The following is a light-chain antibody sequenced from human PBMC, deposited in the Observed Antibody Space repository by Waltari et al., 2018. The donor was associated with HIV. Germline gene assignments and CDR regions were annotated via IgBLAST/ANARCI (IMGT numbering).Light chain of an antibody. CDR1: PSELGTSQS. Sequence: QSALTQPRPVSGSPGQSATIASPGPPSELGTSQSVTWDQQNPGKVPKLMIYDVSERPSGVPDRVSGSKSGNTASLTISGLQADDEADYYGCSYIGNYTWVFGGGTKLTVL. J-gene: IGLJ3*02. CDR3: CSYIGNYTWV. CDR2: DVS. V-gene: IGLV2-11*01.